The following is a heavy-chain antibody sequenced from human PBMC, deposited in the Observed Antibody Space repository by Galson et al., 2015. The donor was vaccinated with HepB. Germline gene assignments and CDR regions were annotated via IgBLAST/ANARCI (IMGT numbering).Heavy chain of an antibody. J-gene: IGHJ5*02. CDR2: INPNSGGT. CDR3: ARIGSNHNSDL. Sequence: SVKVSCKASGYTFTVYYIHWVRQAPGQGLEWMGRINPNSGGTNYAQKFQGRVTMTRDTSITTAYLELSSLMSDDTAVFYCARIGSNHNSDLWGQGTLVTVSS. D-gene: IGHD4-23*01. CDR1: GYTFTVYY. V-gene: IGHV1-2*06.